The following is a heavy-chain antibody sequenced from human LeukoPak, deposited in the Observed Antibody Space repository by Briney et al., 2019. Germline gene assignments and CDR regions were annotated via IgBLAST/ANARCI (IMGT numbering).Heavy chain of an antibody. V-gene: IGHV4-34*01. CDR3: ARFILGAVNFDY. Sequence: PSETLSLTCAVYGGSFSGYYWSWIRQPPGKGLEWIGEINHSGSTNYNPSLKSRVTISVDTSKNQFSLKLSSVTAADTAVYYCARFILGAVNFDYWGQGTLVTVSS. J-gene: IGHJ4*02. CDR2: INHSGST. CDR1: GGSFSGYY. D-gene: IGHD1-26*01.